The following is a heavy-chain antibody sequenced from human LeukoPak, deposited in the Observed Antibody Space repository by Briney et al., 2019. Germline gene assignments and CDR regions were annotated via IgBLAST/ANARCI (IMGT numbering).Heavy chain of an antibody. CDR2: ISSNGGST. J-gene: IGHJ5*02. V-gene: IGHV3-64*01. CDR1: GFTFSSYA. Sequence: GGSLRLSCAASGFTFSSYAMHWVRQAPGKGLEYVSAISSNGGSTYYANSVKGRFTISRDNSKNTPYLQMGSLRAEDMAVYYCARVSSGAWFDPWGQGTLVTVS. CDR3: ARVSSGAWFDP. D-gene: IGHD6-19*01.